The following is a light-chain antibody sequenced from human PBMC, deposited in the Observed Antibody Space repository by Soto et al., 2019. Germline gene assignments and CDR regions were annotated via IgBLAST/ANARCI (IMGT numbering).Light chain of an antibody. CDR1: QSINSNN. CDR3: QQYGSSPRT. CDR2: GAS. J-gene: IGKJ1*01. V-gene: IGKV3-20*01. Sequence: EIVLTQSPGTLSLSPGESATLSCRASQSINSNNLAWYQQKPGQAPRLLIYGASSRATGISDRFSGSGSVTDFTLTISSLEPEDFAVYCCQQYGSSPRTFGQGTKLEIK.